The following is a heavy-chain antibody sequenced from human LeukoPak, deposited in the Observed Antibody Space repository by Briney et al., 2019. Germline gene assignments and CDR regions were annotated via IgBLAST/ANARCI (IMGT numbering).Heavy chain of an antibody. Sequence: ASVKVSCXASGYTFTSYYMHWVRQAPGQGLEWMGIINPSGGSTSYAQKFQGRVTMTRDTSTSTVYMELSSLRSEDTAVYYCARGLRYSYGPTGKHDAFDIWGQGTMVTVSS. CDR2: INPSGGST. CDR3: ARGLRYSYGPTGKHDAFDI. CDR1: GYTFTSYY. V-gene: IGHV1-46*03. J-gene: IGHJ3*02. D-gene: IGHD5-18*01.